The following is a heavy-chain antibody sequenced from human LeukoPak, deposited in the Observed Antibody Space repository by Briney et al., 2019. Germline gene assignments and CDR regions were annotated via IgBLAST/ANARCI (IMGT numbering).Heavy chain of an antibody. J-gene: IGHJ4*02. V-gene: IGHV3-21*01. CDR1: GFTFSSYS. D-gene: IGHD3-10*01. CDR2: ISSSSSYI. Sequence: GGSLRLSCAASGFTFSSYSMNWVRQAPGKGLEWVSSISSSSSYIYYADSVKGRFTISRDNAKNSLYLQMNSLRAEDTAVYYCARVFLWFGEPYFDYWGQGTLVTVSS. CDR3: ARVFLWFGEPYFDY.